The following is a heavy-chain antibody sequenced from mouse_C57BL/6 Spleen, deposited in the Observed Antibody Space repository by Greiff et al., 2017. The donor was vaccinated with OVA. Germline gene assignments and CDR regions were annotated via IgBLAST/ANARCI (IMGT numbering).Heavy chain of an antibody. Sequence: VQLQESGAELVRPGASVTLSCKASGYTFTDYEMHWVKQTPVHGLEWIGAIDPETGGTAYNQKFKGKAILTADKSSSTAYMELRSLTSEDSAVYYCINYYGSSYGYFDVWGTGTTVTVSA. CDR3: INYYGSSYGYFDV. D-gene: IGHD1-1*01. J-gene: IGHJ1*03. CDR1: GYTFTDYE. V-gene: IGHV1-15*01. CDR2: IDPETGGT.